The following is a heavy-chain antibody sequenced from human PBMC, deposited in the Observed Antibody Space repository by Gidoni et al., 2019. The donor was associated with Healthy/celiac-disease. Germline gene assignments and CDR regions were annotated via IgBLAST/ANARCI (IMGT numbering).Heavy chain of an antibody. CDR2: ISYDGSNK. D-gene: IGHD4-17*01. Sequence: QVQLVESGGGLVQPGRPLRLSGAASGFTFRSYGMHWVRQAPGKGLEWVAVISYDGSNKYYADSVKGRFTISRDNSKNTLYLQMNSLRAEDTAVYYCAKDEGGDYSLWYYYGMDVWGQGTTVTVSS. V-gene: IGHV3-30*18. J-gene: IGHJ6*02. CDR3: AKDEGGDYSLWYYYGMDV. CDR1: GFTFRSYG.